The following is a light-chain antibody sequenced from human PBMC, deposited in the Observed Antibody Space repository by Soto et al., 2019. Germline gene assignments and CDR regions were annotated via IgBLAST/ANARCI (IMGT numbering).Light chain of an antibody. J-gene: IGKJ1*01. Sequence: EIVLTQSPGTLSLSPGERATLSCRASQTVSTNFLAWYQQKPGQAPSLLIYGASSRATGIPDRFSGSGSGTDFTLTISSLEPEDFAVYYCQQYGSSPVTFGQGTKVEIK. CDR1: QTVSTNF. CDR2: GAS. V-gene: IGKV3-20*01. CDR3: QQYGSSPVT.